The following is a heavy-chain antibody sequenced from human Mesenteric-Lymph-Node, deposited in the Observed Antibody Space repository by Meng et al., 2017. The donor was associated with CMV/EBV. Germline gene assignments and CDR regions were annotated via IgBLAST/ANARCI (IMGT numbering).Heavy chain of an antibody. CDR2: IYYSGST. CDR1: GGSISSSSYY. J-gene: IGHJ5*02. V-gene: IGHV4-39*07. Sequence: SETLSLTCTVSGGSISSSSYYWGWIRQPPGKGLEWLGSIYYSGSTYYNPSLKSRVTISVDTSKNQFSLKLSSVTAADTAVYYCARGSTFGAWGQGTLVTVSS. D-gene: IGHD3-10*01. CDR3: ARGSTFGA.